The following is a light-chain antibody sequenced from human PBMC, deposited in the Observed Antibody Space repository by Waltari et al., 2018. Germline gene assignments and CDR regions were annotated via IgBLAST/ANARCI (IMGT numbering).Light chain of an antibody. J-gene: IGKJ1*01. CDR3: QQYGSSPLT. V-gene: IGKV3-20*01. Sequence: EIVLTQSPGTLSLSPGDRATRTCRASQSVSSSYLAWYQQKPGQAPRLLIYGASSRATGIPDRFSGSGSGTDFTLTISRLEPEDFAVYYCQQYGSSPLTFGQGTKVEIK. CDR1: QSVSSSY. CDR2: GAS.